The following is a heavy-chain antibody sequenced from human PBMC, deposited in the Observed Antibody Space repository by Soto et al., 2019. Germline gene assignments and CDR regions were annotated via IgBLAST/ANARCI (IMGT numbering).Heavy chain of an antibody. D-gene: IGHD2-15*01. V-gene: IGHV2-5*02. J-gene: IGHJ6*02. CDR2: IYWDDDK. CDR3: AYLPCSGGSCYCFSYSGMDV. CDR1: GFSLSTSGVG. Sequence: QITLKESGPTLVKPTQTLTLTCTFSGFSLSTSGVGVAWIRQPPGKALEWLALIYWDDDKRYRPSLETRLTITKDTSKNQVVLTMTNVDSVDTATYYCAYLPCSGGSCYCFSYSGMDVWGQGTTVILSS.